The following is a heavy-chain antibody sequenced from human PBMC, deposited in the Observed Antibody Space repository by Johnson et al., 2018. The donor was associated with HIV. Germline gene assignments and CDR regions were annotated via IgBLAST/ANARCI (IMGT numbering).Heavy chain of an antibody. CDR3: ARDPGYSSFDI. CDR1: GFTVSSNY. CDR2: IYSGGST. D-gene: IGHD6-13*01. V-gene: IGHV3-66*01. J-gene: IGHJ3*02. Sequence: EKLVESGGGLVQPGGSLRLSCAASGFTVSSNYMSWVRQAPGKGLEWVSVIYSGGSTYYADSVKGRFTISRDNSKNTLYLQMSSLRAEDTAVYYCARDPGYSSFDIWGQGAMVIVSS.